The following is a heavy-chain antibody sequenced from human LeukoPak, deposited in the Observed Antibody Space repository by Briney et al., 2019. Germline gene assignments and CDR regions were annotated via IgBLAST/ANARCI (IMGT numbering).Heavy chain of an antibody. CDR2: IYISGNT. CDR1: GGSISRYF. CDR3: ARRSYSGWYNQ. J-gene: IGHJ5*02. V-gene: IGHV4-4*07. D-gene: IGHD1-26*01. Sequence: SETLSLTCTVSGGSISRYFWSWIRQPAGKGLEWIGRIYISGNTNYNPSLKSRITISVDTSKNQFSLKLRSVTAADTAVYFCARRSYSGWYNQWGQGTLVTVSS.